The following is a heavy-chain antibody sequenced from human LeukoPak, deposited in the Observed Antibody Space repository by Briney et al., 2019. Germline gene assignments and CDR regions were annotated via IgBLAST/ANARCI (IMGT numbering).Heavy chain of an antibody. V-gene: IGHV3-30*03. D-gene: IGHD4-17*01. CDR2: ISYDGSNK. CDR1: GFTFSRYG. CDR3: AHLGGDYGHAFDI. J-gene: IGHJ3*02. Sequence: WVLRLSCAAAGFTFSRYGMRWVRQAPGKGLAWVAVISYDGSNKSYADSVKGRFIISRDNSKNTLYLQMNSLRAEDTAVYYCAHLGGDYGHAFDIWGQGTMVTVSS.